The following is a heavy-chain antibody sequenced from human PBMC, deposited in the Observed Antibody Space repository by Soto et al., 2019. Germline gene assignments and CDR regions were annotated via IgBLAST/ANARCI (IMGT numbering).Heavy chain of an antibody. V-gene: IGHV1-3*01. D-gene: IGHD3-10*01. Sequence: ASVKVSCTASGYTLTSYAIHWVRQAPGQRLEWMGWINAGNGNTKYSQKLQGRVTITSDTSASTAYMELSSLRSEDTAVFYCARDMAFDYWGQGTLVTVS. CDR2: INAGNGNT. CDR1: GYTLTSYA. J-gene: IGHJ4*02. CDR3: ARDMAFDY.